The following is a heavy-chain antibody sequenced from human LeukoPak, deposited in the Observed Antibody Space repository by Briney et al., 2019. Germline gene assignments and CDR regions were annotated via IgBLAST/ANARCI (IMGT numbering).Heavy chain of an antibody. CDR3: ARRSGSYRAGAEYFRH. D-gene: IGHD1-26*01. J-gene: IGHJ1*01. V-gene: IGHV4-38-2*01. Sequence: SETLSLTCAVSGYSISSGYYWGWIRQSPGKGLEWIGSIYHSGSTYYNPSLKSRVTISVDTSKNHFSLRLSSVTAADTAVYYCARRSGSYRAGAEYFRHWGRGTLVTVSS. CDR2: IYHSGST. CDR1: GYSISSGYY.